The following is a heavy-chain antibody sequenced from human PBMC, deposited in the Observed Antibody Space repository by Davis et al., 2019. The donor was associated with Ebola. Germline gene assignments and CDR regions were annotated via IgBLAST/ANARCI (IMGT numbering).Heavy chain of an antibody. CDR3: ARDQFQDYSNYAQVWFDP. CDR1: GYTFRSYG. V-gene: IGHV1-18*01. D-gene: IGHD4-11*01. Sequence: AASVKVSCKASGYTFRSYGISWVRQAPGQGLEWMGWINSHNGNTNYAQKLQGRVTMTTDTSTSTAYMELRSLRSDDTAVYYCARDQFQDYSNYAQVWFDPWGQGTLVTVS. CDR2: INSHNGNT. J-gene: IGHJ5*02.